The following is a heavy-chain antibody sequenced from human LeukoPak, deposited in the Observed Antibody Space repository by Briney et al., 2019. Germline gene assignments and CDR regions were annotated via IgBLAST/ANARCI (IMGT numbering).Heavy chain of an antibody. CDR1: GFTFSIYA. CDR2: ITSSGDGT. V-gene: IGHV3-23*01. J-gene: IGHJ4*02. Sequence: GGSLRLSCAASGFTFSIYAMSWVRQAPGKGLQWVSSITSSGDGTYYADSVRGRFTISRDNSENMLYLQMDSLRVEDTAVYFCAKDRPNYYGSNGHYYRRDGDYWGQGTLVTVSS. CDR3: AKDRPNYYGSNGHYYRRDGDY. D-gene: IGHD3-22*01.